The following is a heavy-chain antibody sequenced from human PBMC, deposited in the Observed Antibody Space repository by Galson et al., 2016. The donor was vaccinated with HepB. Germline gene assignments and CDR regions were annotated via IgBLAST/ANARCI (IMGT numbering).Heavy chain of an antibody. D-gene: IGHD2-15*01. Sequence: SETLSLTCAVSGASINNSQWWTWVRQPPGKGLEWIGEIYHNGRTNYNPSLKSRVNISVDKSKNQLYLNLRSVTAADTAVYYFAKLLYSFSLGGHWGQGTLVTVSS. V-gene: IGHV4-4*02. CDR3: AKLLYSFSLGGH. J-gene: IGHJ4*02. CDR1: GASINNSQW. CDR2: IYHNGRT.